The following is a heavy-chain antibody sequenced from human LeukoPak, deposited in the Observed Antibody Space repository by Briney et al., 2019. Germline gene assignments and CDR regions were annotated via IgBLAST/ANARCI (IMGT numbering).Heavy chain of an antibody. Sequence: SETLSLTCTVSGASISSYYWSWIRQPAGKGLEWIGRIYTSGSTYYNPSLKSRVTMSLDTSKNQFSLKLSSVTAADTAVYYCAREMVTAIGRAFDYWGQGTLVTVSS. CDR3: AREMVTAIGRAFDY. CDR2: IYTSGST. D-gene: IGHD2-21*02. V-gene: IGHV4-4*07. CDR1: GASISSYY. J-gene: IGHJ4*02.